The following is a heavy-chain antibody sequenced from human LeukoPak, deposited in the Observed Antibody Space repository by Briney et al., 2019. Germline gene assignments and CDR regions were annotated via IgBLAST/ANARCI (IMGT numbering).Heavy chain of an antibody. CDR2: IYTSGST. V-gene: IGHV4-4*07. J-gene: IGHJ3*02. CDR3: ARGHYYDSSGYHTYGAFDI. D-gene: IGHD3-22*01. CDR1: GGSISSYY. Sequence: SETLSLTCTVSGGSISSYYWSWIRQPAGKGLEWIGRIYTSGSTNYNPSLKSRVTMSVDTSKNQFSLKLSSVTAADTAVYYCARGHYYDSSGYHTYGAFDIWGQGIMVTVSS.